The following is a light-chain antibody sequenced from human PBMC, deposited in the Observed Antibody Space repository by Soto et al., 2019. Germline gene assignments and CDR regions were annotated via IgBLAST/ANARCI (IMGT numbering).Light chain of an antibody. V-gene: IGKV1-39*01. CDR2: GGS. Sequence: DIQMTQSPSSLSASVGDRVTITCRASQSIGSDLNWYQQKPGKAPNLLIHGGSILQSGVPPRFSGGGGGTDFTLTISSLQPEDFASYYFQQIYTIPLTFGGGTKVEI. CDR1: QSIGSD. J-gene: IGKJ4*01. CDR3: QQIYTIPLT.